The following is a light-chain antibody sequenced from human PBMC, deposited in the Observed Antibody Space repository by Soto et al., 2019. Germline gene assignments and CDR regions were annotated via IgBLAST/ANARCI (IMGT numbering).Light chain of an antibody. Sequence: DIQMTQSPSSLSASVGDRVTITCRTSQSISTYLNWYQQKPGKAPKLLIYAASSLQSGVPSRFSGSGSGTDFTLTISSLQPEDFATYYCQQGYNSPRTFGQGTNLEIK. V-gene: IGKV1-39*01. CDR3: QQGYNSPRT. CDR2: AAS. CDR1: QSISTY. J-gene: IGKJ2*01.